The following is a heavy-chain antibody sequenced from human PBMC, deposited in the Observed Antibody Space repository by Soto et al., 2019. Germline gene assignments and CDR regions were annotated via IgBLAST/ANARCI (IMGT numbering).Heavy chain of an antibody. CDR3: ARVPYYYDSSGYYYDFDY. CDR1: GGSISSYY. CDR2: IYCSGST. D-gene: IGHD3-22*01. Sequence: SETLSLTCTVSGGSISSYYWSWIRQPPGKGLEWIGYIYCSGSTNYNPSLKSRVTISVDTSKNQFSLKLSSVTAADTAVYYCARVPYYYDSSGYYYDFDYWGQGTLVTVSS. V-gene: IGHV4-59*01. J-gene: IGHJ4*02.